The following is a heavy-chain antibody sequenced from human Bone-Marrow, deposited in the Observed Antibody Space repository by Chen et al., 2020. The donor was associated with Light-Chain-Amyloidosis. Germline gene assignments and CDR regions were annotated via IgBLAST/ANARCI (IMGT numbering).Heavy chain of an antibody. CDR1: GFSFTTSW. J-gene: IGHJ4*02. V-gene: IGHV3-74*01. D-gene: IGHD3-3*01. CDR3: ATVDFWSGQFDY. CDR2: IKADGSGT. Sequence: EVELVESGGDLVQPGGSLRLSCAAYGFSFTTSWMHWVRQGPGKGLVWVSRIKADGSGTDYADSVKGRFTIFRDNAKSTLYLQMNSLRVEDTAVYYCATVDFWSGQFDYWGQGTLVTVSS.